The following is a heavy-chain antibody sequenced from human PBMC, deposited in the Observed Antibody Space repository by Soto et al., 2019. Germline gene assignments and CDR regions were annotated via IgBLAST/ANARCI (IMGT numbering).Heavy chain of an antibody. CDR2: ITSSSSYI. D-gene: IGHD6-19*01. CDR1: GFTFSSHS. Sequence: GGSLRLSCAASGFTFSSHSMNWVRQAPGKGLEWVSSITSSSSYINYADSVKGRFTISRDNAKTSLYLQTNSLRAEDTAVYYCAREPGVSSGWYVDYWGQGTLVTVSS. CDR3: AREPGVSSGWYVDY. V-gene: IGHV3-21*01. J-gene: IGHJ4*02.